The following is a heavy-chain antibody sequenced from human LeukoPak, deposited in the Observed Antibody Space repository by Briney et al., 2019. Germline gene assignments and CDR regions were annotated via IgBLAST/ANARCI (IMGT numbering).Heavy chain of an antibody. CDR1: GYTFSSYA. J-gene: IGHJ5*02. V-gene: IGHV1-2*02. D-gene: IGHD3-16*01. CDR3: AIWGDWFDP. Sequence: ASVKVSCKASGYTFSSYALSWVRQAPGQGLEWMGWINPNSGGTNYAQKFQGRVTMTRDTSISTAYMELSRLRSEDTAVYYCAIWGDWFDPWGQGTLVTVSS. CDR2: INPNSGGT.